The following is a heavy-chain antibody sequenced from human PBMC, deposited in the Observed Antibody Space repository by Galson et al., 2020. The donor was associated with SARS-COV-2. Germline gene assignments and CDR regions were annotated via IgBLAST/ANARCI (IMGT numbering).Heavy chain of an antibody. CDR1: GFSLSTSGMR. D-gene: IGHD3-9*01. CDR2: LDWDDDK. CDR3: ARDYYDILTGYSADFDY. V-gene: IGHV2-70*04. J-gene: IGHJ4*02. Sequence: SGPTLVKPTQTLTLTCTFPGFSLSTSGMRVSWIRQPPGKALERLARLDWDDDKVYSTSLKTRLTISKDTSKNQVVLTMTNMDPVDTATYYCARDYYDILTGYSADFDYWGQGTLVTVSS.